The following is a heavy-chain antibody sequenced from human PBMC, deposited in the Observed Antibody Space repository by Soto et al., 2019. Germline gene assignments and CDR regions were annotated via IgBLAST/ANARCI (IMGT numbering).Heavy chain of an antibody. J-gene: IGHJ5*02. CDR3: GRKDKSGYFYWFDP. CDR1: GYRFTSYW. Sequence: GESLKISCRTSGYRFTSYWIAWVRQMPGKGREWMGIIFPSDSDTRYSPSFQGQVTISADRSTSTVFLQWASLKASDTAVYFCGRKDKSGYFYWFDPWGQGTLVTVSS. CDR2: IFPSDSDT. D-gene: IGHD2-21*02. V-gene: IGHV5-51*01.